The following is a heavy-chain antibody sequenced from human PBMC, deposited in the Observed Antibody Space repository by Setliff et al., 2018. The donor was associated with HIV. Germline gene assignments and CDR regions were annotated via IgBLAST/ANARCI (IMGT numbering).Heavy chain of an antibody. Sequence: GGSLRLSCAGSGFTFSSYGMNWVRQAPGEGLEWVALISYDGSNKYYTESVKGRFTISRDNAKNSLYLQMNSLRAEDTAVYYCALGGYGIAAAGTIYYYYGLDVWGQGTTVTVSS. V-gene: IGHV3-30*06. J-gene: IGHJ6*02. CDR3: ALGGYGIAAAGTIYYYYGLDV. CDR1: GFTFSSYG. CDR2: ISYDGSNK. D-gene: IGHD6-13*01.